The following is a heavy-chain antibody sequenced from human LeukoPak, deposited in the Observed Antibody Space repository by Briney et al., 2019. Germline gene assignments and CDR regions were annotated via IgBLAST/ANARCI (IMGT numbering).Heavy chain of an antibody. CDR1: GGSISSGDYY. Sequence: SETLSLTCTVSGGSISSGDYYWTWIRQPTGKGLEWIGRIYTTGSTSYNPSLKNRVTISVDTSKNQISLKLSSVTAADTAVYYCARDRGISTARGVPSWFDPWGQGTLVTVSS. J-gene: IGHJ5*02. CDR3: ARDRGISTARGVPSWFDP. CDR2: IYTTGST. V-gene: IGHV4-61*02. D-gene: IGHD3-10*01.